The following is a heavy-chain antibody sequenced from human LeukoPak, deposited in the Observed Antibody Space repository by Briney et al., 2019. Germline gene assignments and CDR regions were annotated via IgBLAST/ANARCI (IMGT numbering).Heavy chain of an antibody. D-gene: IGHD5-18*01. Sequence: GRSLRLSCAASGFTFSSYAMHWVRQAPGKGLEWVAVISYDGSNKYYADSVKGRFTISRDNSKNTPYLQMNSLRAEDTAVYYCAREGPRDTAMEEGYYYYGMDVWGQGTTVTVSS. CDR1: GFTFSSYA. CDR2: ISYDGSNK. J-gene: IGHJ6*02. V-gene: IGHV3-30-3*01. CDR3: AREGPRDTAMEEGYYYYGMDV.